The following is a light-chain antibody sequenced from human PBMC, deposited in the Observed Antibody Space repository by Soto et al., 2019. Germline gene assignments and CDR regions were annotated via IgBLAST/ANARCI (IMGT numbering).Light chain of an antibody. CDR1: NSNLGSYNL. CDR2: EGN. J-gene: IGLJ1*01. CDR3: CSHAGGSPVYV. Sequence: QSALTQPASVSGSPGQSITISCTGTNSNLGSYNLISWYQQHPGKAPKLVIYEGNERPSGVSRRFSGSKSGNTVSLTISGLQAEDEADYYCCSHAGGSPVYVFGTGTKLTVL. V-gene: IGLV2-23*01.